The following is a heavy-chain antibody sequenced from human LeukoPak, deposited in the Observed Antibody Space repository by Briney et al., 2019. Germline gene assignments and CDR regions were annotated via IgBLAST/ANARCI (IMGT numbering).Heavy chain of an antibody. V-gene: IGHV3-21*01. D-gene: IGHD4-17*01. CDR2: ISSSSSYI. CDR1: GFTFSRYS. CDR3: ARAYDYGDLGWFDP. J-gene: IGHJ5*02. Sequence: GGSLRLSSAASGFTFSRYSMNSVPHAPRKGREWVSSISSSSSYIYYADSVKGRFTISRDNAKNSLYLQMNSLRAEDTAVYYCARAYDYGDLGWFDPWGQGTLVTVSS.